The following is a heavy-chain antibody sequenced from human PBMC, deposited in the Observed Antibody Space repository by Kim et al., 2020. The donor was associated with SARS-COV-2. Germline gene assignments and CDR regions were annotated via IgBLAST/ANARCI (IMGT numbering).Heavy chain of an antibody. J-gene: IGHJ5*02. CDR1: GYTFTGYY. CDR3: ARVLTTGLAAEDRWYDP. Sequence: ASVKVSCKASGYTFTGYYMHWVRQAPGQGLEWMGRINPNSGGTNYAQKFQGRVTMTRDTSISTAYMELSRLRSDDTAVYYCARVLTTGLAAEDRWYDPWGQGTLDTVSS. D-gene: IGHD6-13*01. V-gene: IGHV1-2*06. CDR2: INPNSGGT.